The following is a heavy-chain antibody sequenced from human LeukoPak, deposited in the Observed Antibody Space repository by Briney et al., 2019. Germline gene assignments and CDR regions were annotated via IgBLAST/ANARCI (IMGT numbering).Heavy chain of an antibody. CDR2: IIPIFGTA. V-gene: IGHV1-69*05. J-gene: IGHJ4*02. Sequence: SVKVSCKASGGTFSSYAISWVRQAPGQGLEWMGGIIPIFGTANYAQKFQGRVTMTTDTSTSTAYMELRSLRSDDTAMYYCARAAIMITFGGVIVPYYFDYWGQGTLVTVSS. D-gene: IGHD3-16*02. CDR3: ARAAIMITFGGVIVPYYFDY. CDR1: GGTFSSYA.